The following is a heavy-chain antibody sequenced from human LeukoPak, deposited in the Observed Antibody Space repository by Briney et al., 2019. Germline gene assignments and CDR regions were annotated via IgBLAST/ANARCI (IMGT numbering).Heavy chain of an antibody. D-gene: IGHD2-2*03. J-gene: IGHJ6*01. CDR2: IGTAGDP. V-gene: IGHV3-13*05. CDR3: ARGGYCSSTSCHDYYYYGMDV. Sequence: GGSLRLSCAASGFTFSSYDMHWVRQATGKGLEWVSAIGTAGDPYYPGSVKGRFTISRENAKNSLYLQMNSLRAGDTAVYYCARGGYCSSTSCHDYYYYGMDVWGKGPRSPSPQ. CDR1: GFTFSSYD.